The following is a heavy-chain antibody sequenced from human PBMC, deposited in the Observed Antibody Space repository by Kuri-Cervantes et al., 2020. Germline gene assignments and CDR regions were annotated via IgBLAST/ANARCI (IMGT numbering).Heavy chain of an antibody. CDR2: MNPNSGNT. J-gene: IGHJ4*02. CDR1: GFPFSSHH. CDR3: AREATGWLPDY. Sequence: ASVKVSCKASGFPFSSHHINWVRQTTGQGLEWMGWMNPNSGNTGYAQKFQGRVTMTRNTSISTAYMELSSLRSDDTAVYYCAREATGWLPDYWGQGTLVTVSS. V-gene: IGHV1-8*01. D-gene: IGHD5-24*01.